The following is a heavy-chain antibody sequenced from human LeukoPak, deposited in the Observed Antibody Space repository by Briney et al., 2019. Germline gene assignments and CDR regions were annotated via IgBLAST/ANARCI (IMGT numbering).Heavy chain of an antibody. J-gene: IGHJ6*04. CDR1: GFTFSNAW. CDR2: IKSKTDGGTT. D-gene: IGHD3-10*01. CDR3: TTEDGSGIYYGMDV. V-gene: IGHV3-15*01. Sequence: PEGSPRLSCAASGFTFSNAWMSWVRQAPGKGLEWVGRIKSKTDGGTTDYAAPVKGRFTISRDDSKNTLYLQMNSLKTEDTAVYYCTTEDGSGIYYGMDVWGKGTTVTVSS.